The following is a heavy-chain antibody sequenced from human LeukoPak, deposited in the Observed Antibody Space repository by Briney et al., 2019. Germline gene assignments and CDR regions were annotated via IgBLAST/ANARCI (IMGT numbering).Heavy chain of an antibody. Sequence: ASVKVSCKASGYTFTDYYMHWVRQAPGQGLEWMGWLNPNSGDTNYAQKLQGRVTMTTDTSTSTAYMELRSLRSDDTAVYYCARVREYYYDSSGYPDYWGQGTLVTVSS. V-gene: IGHV1-2*02. CDR2: LNPNSGDT. D-gene: IGHD3-22*01. CDR1: GYTFTDYY. CDR3: ARVREYYYDSSGYPDY. J-gene: IGHJ4*02.